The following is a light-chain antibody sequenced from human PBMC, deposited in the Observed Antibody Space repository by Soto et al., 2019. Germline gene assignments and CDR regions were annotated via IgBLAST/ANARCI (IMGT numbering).Light chain of an antibody. Sequence: EIVLTKSPVTLYLPPGEIATLSCRASQSVSRNLAWYQHKPGQPPRLLIYDASKRSTGVPARFSGSGSGTDFTLTLRSLEPEDFVVYYCQQRSDWALTFGGAT. CDR2: DAS. J-gene: IGKJ4*01. V-gene: IGKV3-11*01. CDR1: QSVSRN. CDR3: QQRSDWALT.